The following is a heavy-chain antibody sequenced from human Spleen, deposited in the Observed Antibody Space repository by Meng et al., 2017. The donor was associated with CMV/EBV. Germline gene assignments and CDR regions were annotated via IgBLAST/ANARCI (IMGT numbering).Heavy chain of an antibody. CDR1: GFTVSSNY. J-gene: IGHJ6*02. Sequence: GESLKISCAASGFTVSSNYMSWVRQAPGKGLEWVSSISRRSSYKYYADSVKGRFTISRDSAKNSVYLQMNSLTAEDTAVYYCAGDCTSTSCYSRGMDVWGQGTTVTVSS. V-gene: IGHV3-21*06. CDR2: ISRRSSYK. CDR3: AGDCTSTSCYSRGMDV. D-gene: IGHD2-2*01.